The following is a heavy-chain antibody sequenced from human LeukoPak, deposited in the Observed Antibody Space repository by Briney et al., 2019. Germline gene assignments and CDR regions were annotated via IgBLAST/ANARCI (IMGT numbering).Heavy chain of an antibody. CDR1: GYTFAVYY. CDR2: IYPKTGDT. Sequence: ASVKVSCKASGYTFAVYYIHWVRQAPGQGLEWMGWIYPKTGDTNYAPKFQDRVTMTRDTSITTAYMEVSGLRSDDTAIYYCARENWIYDYWGQGTLVTVSS. CDR3: ARENWIYDY. J-gene: IGHJ4*02. D-gene: IGHD2-2*03. V-gene: IGHV1-2*02.